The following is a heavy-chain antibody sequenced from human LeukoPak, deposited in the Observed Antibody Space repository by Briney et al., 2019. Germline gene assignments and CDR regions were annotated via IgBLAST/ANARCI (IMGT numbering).Heavy chain of an antibody. Sequence: PGGSLRLSCAASGFIFDNYAMHWVRQAPGKGLEWVSGISWNSGDIGYADFVKGRFTISRDNAKNSLYLQMDSLRVEDTALYYCASERPSSSWYDYWGQGTLVTVSS. CDR1: GFIFDNYA. CDR2: ISWNSGDI. D-gene: IGHD6-13*01. CDR3: ASERPSSSWYDY. V-gene: IGHV3-9*01. J-gene: IGHJ4*02.